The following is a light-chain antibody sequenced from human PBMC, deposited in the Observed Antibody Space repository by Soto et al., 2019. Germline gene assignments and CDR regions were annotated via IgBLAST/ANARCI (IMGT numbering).Light chain of an antibody. CDR1: SSNIGASYD. J-gene: IGLJ1*01. V-gene: IGLV1-40*01. CDR3: QSYDSSLSGSRV. CDR2: GNS. Sequence: QSVLTQPPSVSGAPGQRVTISCTGSSSNIGASYDVHWYQHLPGTAPKLLIYGNSNRPSGVPDRFSGSKSGTSASLAITGLQAEDEADYYCQSYDSSLSGSRVFGTGTKVTVL.